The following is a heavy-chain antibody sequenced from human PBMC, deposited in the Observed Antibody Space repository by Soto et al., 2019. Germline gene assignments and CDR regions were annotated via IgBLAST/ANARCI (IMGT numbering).Heavy chain of an antibody. V-gene: IGHV1-69*02. CDR2: IIPILGIA. CDR1: GGTFSSYT. J-gene: IGHJ5*02. D-gene: IGHD3-10*01. Sequence: ASVKVSCKASGGTFSSYTISWVRQAPGQGLEWMGRIIPILGIANYAQKFQGRVTITADKSTSTAYMELSSLRSEDTAVYYCASLSPYGSGSYQQFDPWGQGTLVTVS. CDR3: ASLSPYGSGSYQQFDP.